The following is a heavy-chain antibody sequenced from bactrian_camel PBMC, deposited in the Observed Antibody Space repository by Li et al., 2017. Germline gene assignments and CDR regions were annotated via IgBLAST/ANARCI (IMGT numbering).Heavy chain of an antibody. D-gene: IGHD1*01. CDR1: GYTGSSTC. CDR2: ITSGVGST. Sequence: VQLVESGGGSVQPGGSLRLACAVSGYTGSSTCMGWFRQAPGKGLEWVSTITSGVGSTTFYADSVKGRFTISRDDPKNTIYLQLNSLKTEDTAMYYCTVGGGVESCYPGSSCGQGTQVTVSS. CDR3: TVGGGVESCYPGSS. V-gene: IGHV3S1*01. J-gene: IGHJ4*01.